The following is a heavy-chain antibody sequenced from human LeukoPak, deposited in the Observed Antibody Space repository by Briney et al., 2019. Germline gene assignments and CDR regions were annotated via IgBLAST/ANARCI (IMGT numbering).Heavy chain of an antibody. V-gene: IGHV3-21*01. J-gene: IGHJ4*02. CDR1: GFTFSSYS. CDR3: ARALYGSGSYYY. D-gene: IGHD3-10*01. Sequence: GGSLRLSCAASGFTFSSYSMNWVRQAPGKGLEWVSSISSSSSYIYYADSVKGRFTISRDNAKNSLYLRMNSLRAEDTAVYYCARALYGSGSYYYWGQGTLVTVSS. CDR2: ISSSSSYI.